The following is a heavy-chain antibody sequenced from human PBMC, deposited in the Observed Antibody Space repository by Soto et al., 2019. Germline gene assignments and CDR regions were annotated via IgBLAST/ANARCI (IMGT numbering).Heavy chain of an antibody. J-gene: IGHJ4*02. CDR1: GFTFSDSY. D-gene: IGHD4-17*01. CDR2: ISGSGSTI. CDR3: ARDPPTVTTSSFDY. V-gene: IGHV3-11*01. Sequence: QVQLVESGGGLVKNGGSLRLSCAASGFTFSDSYMSWIRQAPGKGLEWVSHISGSGSTIYYADSVKGRFTISRDNTKNSLYLQMTSLRAEDTAVYYCARDPPTVTTSSFDYCGQGTLVTVSS.